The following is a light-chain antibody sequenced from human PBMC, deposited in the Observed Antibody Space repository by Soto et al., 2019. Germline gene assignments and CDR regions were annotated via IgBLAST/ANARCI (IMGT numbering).Light chain of an antibody. J-gene: IGKJ4*01. CDR3: QQYNSYPVT. CDR1: QSISSW. Sequence: DIQMTQSPSTLSASVGDRVTITCRASQSISSWLAWYQQRPGRAPEVLIYDASSLESGVPPRFSGSGSGTEFTLTISSLQPDDFATYYCQQYNSYPVTFGGGTKVEIK. V-gene: IGKV1-5*01. CDR2: DAS.